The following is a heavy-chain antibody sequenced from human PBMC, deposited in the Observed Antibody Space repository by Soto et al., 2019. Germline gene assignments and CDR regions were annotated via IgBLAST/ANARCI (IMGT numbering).Heavy chain of an antibody. J-gene: IGHJ4*02. CDR1: GGTSTRYA. V-gene: IGHV1-69*06. D-gene: IGHD3-3*01. CDR2: IVPMFGTS. CDR3: NRSSEYDFWSGYL. Sequence: QERLVQSGAEVRKPGSSVKVSCKVTGGTSTRYAINWVRQAPGQGLEWMGGIVPMFGTSKYAQKFQGRVTITADTSTHIAYMELRSLRSEDTAVYYCNRSSEYDFWSGYLWGQGTLVSVSS.